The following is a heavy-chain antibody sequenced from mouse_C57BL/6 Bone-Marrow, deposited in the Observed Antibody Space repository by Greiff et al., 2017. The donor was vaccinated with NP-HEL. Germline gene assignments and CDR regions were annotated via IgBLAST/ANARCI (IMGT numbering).Heavy chain of an antibody. V-gene: IGHV1-81*01. Sequence: QVHVKQSGAELARPGASVKLSCKASGYTFTSYGISWVKQRTGQGLEWIGEIYPRSGNTYYNEKFKGKATLTADKSSSTAYMELRSLTSEDSAVYFCARELLLYFDYWGQGTTLTVSS. CDR2: IYPRSGNT. CDR3: ARELLLYFDY. J-gene: IGHJ2*01. D-gene: IGHD1-1*01. CDR1: GYTFTSYG.